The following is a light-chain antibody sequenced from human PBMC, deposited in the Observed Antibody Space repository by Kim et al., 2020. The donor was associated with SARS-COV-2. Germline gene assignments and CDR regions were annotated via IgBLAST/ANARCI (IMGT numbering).Light chain of an antibody. Sequence: GVTISCSRSSSNFDSNYVYWHQQHPGTAPKLLIYSNNQRPSGVPDRFSGSKSGTSASLAISGLRSEDEADYYCAAWDDSLSGHVVFGGGTKLTVL. CDR3: AAWDDSLSGHVV. J-gene: IGLJ2*01. CDR2: SNN. CDR1: SSNFDSNY. V-gene: IGLV1-47*02.